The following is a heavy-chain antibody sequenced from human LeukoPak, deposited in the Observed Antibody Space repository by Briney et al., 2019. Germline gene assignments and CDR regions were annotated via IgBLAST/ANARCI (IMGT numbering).Heavy chain of an antibody. CDR1: GFTFDDYA. Sequence: GGSLRLSCAASGFTFDDYAMHWVRQAPGKGLEWVSLISWDGGSTYYADSVKGRFTISRDNSKNSLYLQMNSLRAEDTALYYCAKGDSSGYYYSNENYYFDYWGQGTLVTVSS. D-gene: IGHD3-22*01. CDR3: AKGDSSGYYYSNENYYFDY. V-gene: IGHV3-43D*03. J-gene: IGHJ4*02. CDR2: ISWDGGST.